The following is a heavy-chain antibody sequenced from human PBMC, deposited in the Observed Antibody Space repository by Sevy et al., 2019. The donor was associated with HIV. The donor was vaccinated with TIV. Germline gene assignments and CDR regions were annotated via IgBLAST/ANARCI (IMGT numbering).Heavy chain of an antibody. CDR3: ARGRAMIDF. CDR1: GVSISEYH. Sequence: SETLSLTCSVSGVSISEYHWNWIRQSAGNRLEWIGRISSSGNSDYNSSFKSRVTISLDTSKNQFSLKLRSATVADTAFYFCARGRAMIDFWVQGIMVTVSS. CDR2: ISSSGNS. J-gene: IGHJ4*02. V-gene: IGHV4-4*07.